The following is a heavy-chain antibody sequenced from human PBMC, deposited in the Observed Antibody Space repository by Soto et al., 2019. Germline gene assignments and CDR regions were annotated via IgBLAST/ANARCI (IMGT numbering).Heavy chain of an antibody. D-gene: IGHD5-18*01. CDR1: GYSFTSYW. J-gene: IGHJ6*02. CDR3: ARSRGGYSYGRYYGMDV. CDR2: IYPGDSDT. V-gene: IGHV5-51*01. Sequence: GESLKISCKGSGYSFTSYWIGWVRQMPGKGLEWMGIIYPGDSDTRYSPSFQGQVIISADKSISTAYLQWSSLKASDTAMYYCARSRGGYSYGRYYGMDVWGQGTTVTVSS.